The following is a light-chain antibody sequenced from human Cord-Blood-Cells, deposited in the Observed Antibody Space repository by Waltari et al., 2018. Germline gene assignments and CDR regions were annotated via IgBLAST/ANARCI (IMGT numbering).Light chain of an antibody. CDR1: SSTVGGYNY. J-gene: IGLJ3*02. V-gene: IGLV2-14*03. Sequence: QSALTQPASVSGSPGQSITIPCPGPSSTVGGYNYVSWYQQHPGKAPKLMIYDVSNRPSGVSNRFSGSKSGNTASLTISGLQAEDEADYYCSSYTSSSTWVFGGGTKLTVL. CDR2: DVS. CDR3: SSYTSSSTWV.